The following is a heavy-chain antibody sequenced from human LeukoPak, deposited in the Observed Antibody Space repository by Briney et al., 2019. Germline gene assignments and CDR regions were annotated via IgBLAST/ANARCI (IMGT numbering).Heavy chain of an antibody. V-gene: IGHV4-4*07. D-gene: IGHD2-15*01. CDR1: GVSISDCC. Sequence: SEALSLTCTVSGVSISDCCWTGIRQPAGKGLEWIGLICTSGSTDYNPSLKSRVTMSVDTSKNQFSLWLSSVTAADTAIYYCARGLKYWIDGTCRSTYFDYWGQGTLVPVSS. J-gene: IGHJ4*02. CDR2: ICTSGST. CDR3: ARGLKYWIDGTCRSTYFDY.